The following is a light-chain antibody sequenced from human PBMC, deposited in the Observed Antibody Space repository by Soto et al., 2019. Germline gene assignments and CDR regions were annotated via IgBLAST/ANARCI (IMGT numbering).Light chain of an antibody. CDR2: GAS. Sequence: EIVMTQSPVTLSVSPGERATLSCRASQSVSDNLAWYQQKPGQAPRLLFYGASTRATDIPVRFSGSGSGTEFTLTIRSMQSEDFAVYSCQQYNNWPLTFGGGTKVDIK. CDR3: QQYNNWPLT. V-gene: IGKV3D-15*01. CDR1: QSVSDN. J-gene: IGKJ4*01.